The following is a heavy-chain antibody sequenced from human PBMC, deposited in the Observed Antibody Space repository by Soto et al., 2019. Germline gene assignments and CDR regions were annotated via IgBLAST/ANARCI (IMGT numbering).Heavy chain of an antibody. CDR2: ISAYNGNT. CDR1: GYTFTSYG. D-gene: IGHD2-21*02. CDR3: ARDRGCGGDCYSDWFDP. J-gene: IGHJ5*02. Sequence: QVQLVQSGAEVKKPGASVKVSCKASGYTFTSYGISWVRQAPGQGLEWMGWISAYNGNTNYAQKLQGRVTMTTDTSTSTAYMEMRSLRSDDTPVYYCARDRGCGGDCYSDWFDPWGQGTLVTVSS. V-gene: IGHV1-18*01.